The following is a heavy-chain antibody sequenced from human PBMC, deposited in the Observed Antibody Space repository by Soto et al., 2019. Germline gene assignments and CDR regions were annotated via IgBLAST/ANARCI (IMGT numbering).Heavy chain of an antibody. J-gene: IGHJ4*02. V-gene: IGHV1-3*01. CDR2: IKADNGNT. CDR3: ASEIDATTATSLDY. D-gene: IGHD4-17*01. Sequence: QVQLVQSGAEVKKPGASVKVSCKASGYTFSGSVMHWVPQAPGQGLEWMGWIKADNGNTKYSQKFQGRVTMTWDTSASTAYMELSSLRSEDTAIYYCASEIDATTATSLDYWGQGTLVTVSS. CDR1: GYTFSGSV.